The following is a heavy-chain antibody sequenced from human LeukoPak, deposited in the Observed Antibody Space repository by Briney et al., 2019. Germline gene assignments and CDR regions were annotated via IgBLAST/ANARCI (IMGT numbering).Heavy chain of an antibody. CDR3: AKDSYYYDSSGYYPAPYYYYYYMDV. Sequence: GGSLRLSCAASGFTFSSYGMHWVRQAPGKGLEWVAFIRYDGSNKYYADSVKGRFTISRDNSKNTLYLQMNSLRAEDTAVYYCAKDSYYYDSSGYYPAPYYYYYYMDVWGKRTTVTISS. CDR1: GFTFSSYG. CDR2: IRYDGSNK. V-gene: IGHV3-30*02. D-gene: IGHD3-22*01. J-gene: IGHJ6*03.